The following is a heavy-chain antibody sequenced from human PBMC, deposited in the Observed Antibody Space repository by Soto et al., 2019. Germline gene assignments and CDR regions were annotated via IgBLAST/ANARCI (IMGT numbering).Heavy chain of an antibody. CDR1: GFSFSNYG. V-gene: IGHV3-21*01. D-gene: IGHD6-13*01. CDR3: ARHPERIAQIGWFDP. Sequence: PGGSLRLSCAACGFSFSNYGMTWVRRKGLEWVSYIANFSIYIYYADSVKGRFTISRDNAKNSLYLQMNSLRAEDTAVYYCARHPERIAQIGWFDPWGQGTLVTVSS. J-gene: IGHJ5*02. CDR2: IANFSIYI.